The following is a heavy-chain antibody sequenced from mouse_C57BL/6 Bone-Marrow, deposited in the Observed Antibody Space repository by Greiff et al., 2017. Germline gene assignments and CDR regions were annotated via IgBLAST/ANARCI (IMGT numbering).Heavy chain of an antibody. CDR1: GFSLTSYG. Sequence: QVQLKESGPGLVQPSQSLSITCTVSGFSLTSYGVHWVRQSPGKGLEWLGVIWRGGSTDYNAAFMSRLSITKDNSKSQVFFKMNSLQADDTAIYYCAKPPYGYPAWFAYWGQGTLVTVSA. D-gene: IGHD2-2*01. V-gene: IGHV2-5*01. J-gene: IGHJ3*01. CDR3: AKPPYGYPAWFAY. CDR2: IWRGGST.